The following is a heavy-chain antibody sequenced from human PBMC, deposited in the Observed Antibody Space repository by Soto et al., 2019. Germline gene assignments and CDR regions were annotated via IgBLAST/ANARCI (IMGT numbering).Heavy chain of an antibody. V-gene: IGHV1-69*12. D-gene: IGHD4-17*01. CDR2: IIPIFGTA. Sequence: QVQLVQSGAEVKKPGSSVKVSCKASGGTFSSYAISWVRQAPGQGLEWMGGIIPIFGTANYAQKFQGRVTMTADESTRPADMELSSLRPEDTAGYYCARGLTTVTTNPYYGMDVWGQGTTVTVSS. J-gene: IGHJ6*02. CDR3: ARGLTTVTTNPYYGMDV. CDR1: GGTFSSYA.